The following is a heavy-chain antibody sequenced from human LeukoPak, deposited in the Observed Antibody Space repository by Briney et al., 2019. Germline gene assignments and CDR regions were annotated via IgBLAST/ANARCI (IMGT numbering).Heavy chain of an antibody. CDR1: GYTLTTYY. J-gene: IGHJ4*02. CDR2: IDPSGGST. CDR3: ARDYYDSSGYYSFDY. D-gene: IGHD3-22*01. V-gene: IGHV1-46*01. Sequence: ASVKVSCKASGYTLTTYYIHWVRQAPGQGLEWMGIIDPSGGSTSYAQKFQGRVTMTRDTSTSTVYMELSSLRSEDTAVYYCARDYYDSSGYYSFDYWGQGTLVTVSS.